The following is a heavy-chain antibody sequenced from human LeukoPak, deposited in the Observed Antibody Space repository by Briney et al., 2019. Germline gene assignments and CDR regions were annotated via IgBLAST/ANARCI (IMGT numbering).Heavy chain of an antibody. D-gene: IGHD2-2*01. CDR2: IYISGST. J-gene: IGHJ4*02. CDR3: ARIRQVWYHPPVD. V-gene: IGHV4-4*07. Sequence: SETLSLTCTVSGNSFGDYYWSWIRQPAGKGLEWIGRIYISGSTNYNPSLKSRATIFVDTSKNQFSLRLTSVTAADTAVYYCARIRQVWYHPPVDWGQGTLVTVSS. CDR1: GNSFGDYY.